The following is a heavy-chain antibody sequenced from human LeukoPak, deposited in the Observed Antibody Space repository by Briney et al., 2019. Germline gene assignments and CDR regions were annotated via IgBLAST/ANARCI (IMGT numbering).Heavy chain of an antibody. CDR1: RGSISSTNYY. V-gene: IGHV4-39*01. CDR3: ARQRSNSGYYSNWFDP. Sequence: PSETLSLTCTVSRGSISSTNYYWGGIRQTPGKGLEGIGTIYYGGNTYYNPSLKSRVTIFVDTSKNHFSLKLSFVTASDAAVYYCARQRSNSGYYSNWFDPWGQGTLVTVSS. J-gene: IGHJ5*02. CDR2: IYYGGNT. D-gene: IGHD3-3*01.